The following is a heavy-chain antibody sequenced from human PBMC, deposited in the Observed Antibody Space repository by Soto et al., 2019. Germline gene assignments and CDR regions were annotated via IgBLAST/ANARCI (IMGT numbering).Heavy chain of an antibody. CDR2: IYSGGST. V-gene: IGHV3-53*04. CDR1: GFTVSSNY. D-gene: IGHD2-15*01. J-gene: IGHJ3*02. CDR3: ARDDGYCSGGSCYVAFDI. Sequence: GGSLRLSCAASGFTVSSNYMSWVRQAPGKGLEWVSVIYSGGSTYYADSVKGRFTISRHNSKNTLYLQMNSLRAEDTAVYYCARDDGYCSGGSCYVAFDIWGQGTMVTVSS.